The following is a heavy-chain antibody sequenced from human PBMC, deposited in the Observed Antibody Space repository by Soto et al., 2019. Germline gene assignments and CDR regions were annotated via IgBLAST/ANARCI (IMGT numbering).Heavy chain of an antibody. CDR2: ISGGGDAA. CDR3: ARKILGSTTSPKYWYFDL. J-gene: IGHJ2*01. Sequence: EVQVLESGGGLVQPGGSLRLSCAGSGFTFINYAMNWVRQAPGKGLEWVSSISGGGDAAFFPDSVRGRFTISRDNSKNTVTLQMNSLGVDDTAVSYCARKILGSTTSPKYWYFDLWGRGTLVTVSS. CDR1: GFTFINYA. D-gene: IGHD7-27*01. V-gene: IGHV3-23*01.